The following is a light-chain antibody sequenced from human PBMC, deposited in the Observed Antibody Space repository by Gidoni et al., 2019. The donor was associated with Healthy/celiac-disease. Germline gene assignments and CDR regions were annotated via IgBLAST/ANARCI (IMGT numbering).Light chain of an antibody. CDR1: QSVSSSY. V-gene: IGKV3-20*01. CDR3: QQYGSSPPYT. Sequence: EIVLTQSPGTLSLSPGERATLSCRASQSVSSSYLAWYQQKPGQAPRLLIYGASSRATGIPDRFSGSGSGTDFTLTISRLEPEDFAEYYCQQYGSSPPYTFGHXTKLEIK. J-gene: IGKJ2*01. CDR2: GAS.